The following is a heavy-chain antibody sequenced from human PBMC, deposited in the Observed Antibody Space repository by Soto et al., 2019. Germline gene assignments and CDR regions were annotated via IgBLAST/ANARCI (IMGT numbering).Heavy chain of an antibody. V-gene: IGHV4-39*01. CDR3: ARHGESNSIAARLWRAFGGNWFDP. Sequence: SETLSLTCTVSGGSISSSSYYWGWIRQPPGKGLEWIGSIYYSGSTYYNPSLKSRVTISVDTSKNQFSLKLSSVTAADTAVYYCARHGESNSIAARLWRAFGGNWFDPWGQGTLVTVSS. CDR2: IYYSGST. CDR1: GGSISSSSYY. D-gene: IGHD6-6*01. J-gene: IGHJ5*02.